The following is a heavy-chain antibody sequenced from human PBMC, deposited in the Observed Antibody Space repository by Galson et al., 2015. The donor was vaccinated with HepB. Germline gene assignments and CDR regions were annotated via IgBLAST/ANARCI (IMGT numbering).Heavy chain of an antibody. J-gene: IGHJ3*02. CDR2: ISSSGSTI. CDR3: ARDRGAIAARRDDAFDI. D-gene: IGHD6-6*01. V-gene: IGHV3-11*01. Sequence: SLRLSCAASGFTFSDYYMSWIRQTPGKGLEWVSYISSSGSTIYYADSVKGRFTISRDNAKNSLYLQMNSLRAEDTAVYYCARDRGAIAARRDDAFDIWGQGTMVTVSS. CDR1: GFTFSDYY.